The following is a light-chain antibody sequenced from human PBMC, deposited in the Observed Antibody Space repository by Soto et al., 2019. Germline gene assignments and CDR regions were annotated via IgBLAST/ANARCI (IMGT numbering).Light chain of an antibody. CDR3: CSYAGSSTYV. V-gene: IGLV2-23*01. CDR1: SSDVGNYNL. J-gene: IGLJ1*01. Sequence: QSVLTQPASVSGSPGQSITISCTGTSSDVGNYNLVSWYQQRPGKAPKLMIYEGSKRPSGVSNRFSGSKSGNTAPLTISILQAEDEADYYCCSYAGSSTYVFGTGTKVTVL. CDR2: EGS.